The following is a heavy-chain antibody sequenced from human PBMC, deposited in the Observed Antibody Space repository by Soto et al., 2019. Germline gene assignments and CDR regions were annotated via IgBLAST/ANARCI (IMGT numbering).Heavy chain of an antibody. Sequence: SETRSLTCAVYGGSFSGYYWSWVRQPPGKGLEWIGEINHSGSTNYNPSLKSRVTISVDTSKNQFSLKLSSVTAADTAVYYCAQSITGTFSWIDYWGQGTLVTVSS. CDR3: AQSITGTFSWIDY. D-gene: IGHD1-7*01. J-gene: IGHJ4*02. V-gene: IGHV4-34*01. CDR1: GGSFSGYY. CDR2: INHSGST.